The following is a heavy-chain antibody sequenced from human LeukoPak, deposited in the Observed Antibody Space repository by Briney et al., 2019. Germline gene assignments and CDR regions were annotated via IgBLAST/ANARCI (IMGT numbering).Heavy chain of an antibody. D-gene: IGHD3-16*01. CDR3: ARGFPHGGYVWPIDY. J-gene: IGHJ4*02. V-gene: IGHV4-59*02. CDR2: MYYSGST. Sequence: SETLSLTCSVSGASVNDYWNWIRQRPGEGLEWIGYMYYSGSTDYNPSLKSRVTISVDTSKNQFSLKLSSVTAADTAVYYCARGFPHGGYVWPIDYWGQGTLVTVSS. CDR1: GASVNDY.